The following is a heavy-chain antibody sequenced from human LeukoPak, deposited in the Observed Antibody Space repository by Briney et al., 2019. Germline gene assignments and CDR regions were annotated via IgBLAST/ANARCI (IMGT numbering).Heavy chain of an antibody. CDR1: GFTFDEYG. CDR2: ISWNSGSI. D-gene: IGHD3-22*01. Sequence: PGRSLRLSCAGSGFTFDEYGMHWVRQAPGKGLEWVSGISWNSGSIGYADSVKGRFTISRDNAKNSLYLQMNSLRPEDTAFYYCAKDAGHISSYYEGAFDIWGQGTMVTVSS. J-gene: IGHJ3*02. V-gene: IGHV3-9*01. CDR3: AKDAGHISSYYEGAFDI.